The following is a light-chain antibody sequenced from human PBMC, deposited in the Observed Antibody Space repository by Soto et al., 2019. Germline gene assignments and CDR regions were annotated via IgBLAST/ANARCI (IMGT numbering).Light chain of an antibody. J-gene: IGKJ1*01. Sequence: EIVMTQSPATLSESPGERGTLSCRASQSVNSNLAWYQQKPGQSPRLLIYDAATRASDIPARFSGSGSGTKFTLTISSLQSEDFAVYYCQQYNDWPRTFGQGTKVEIK. CDR3: QQYNDWPRT. CDR1: QSVNSN. CDR2: DAA. V-gene: IGKV3-15*01.